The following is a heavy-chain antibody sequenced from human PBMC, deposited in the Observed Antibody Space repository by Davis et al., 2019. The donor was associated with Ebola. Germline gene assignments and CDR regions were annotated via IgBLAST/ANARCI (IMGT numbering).Heavy chain of an antibody. CDR2: IYYSGST. D-gene: IGHD2-15*01. CDR3: AGRDCSGGSCAFDY. CDR1: GGSISSSSYY. Sequence: GSLRLSCTVPGGSISSSSYYWGWIRQPPGKGLEWIGSIYYSGSTYYNPSLKSRVTISVDTSKNQFSLKLSSVTAADTAVYYCAGRDCSGGSCAFDYWGQGTLVTVSS. J-gene: IGHJ4*02. V-gene: IGHV4-39*01.